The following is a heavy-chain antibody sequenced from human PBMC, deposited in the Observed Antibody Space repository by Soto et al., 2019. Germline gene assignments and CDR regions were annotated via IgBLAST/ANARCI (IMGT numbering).Heavy chain of an antibody. CDR2: INAGNGNT. CDR3: ARTIVVPAAMYTPHFDY. Sequence: ASVKVSFKASGYTFTSYAMHWVRQAPGQRLEWMGWINAGNGNTKYSQKFQGRVTITRDTSASTAYMELSSLRSEDTAVYYCARTIVVPAAMYTPHFDYWGQGTLVTVSS. J-gene: IGHJ4*02. CDR1: GYTFTSYA. V-gene: IGHV1-3*01. D-gene: IGHD2-2*01.